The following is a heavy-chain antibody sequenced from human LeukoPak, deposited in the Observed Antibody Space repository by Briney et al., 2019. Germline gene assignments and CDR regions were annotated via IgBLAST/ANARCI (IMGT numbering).Heavy chain of an antibody. CDR2: LSGSGVGT. Sequence: GGSLRLSCAASRFTFSSYAMSWVRQAPEKGLEWVSGLSGSGVGTYYADSVKGRFTISRDNSKNTLYLQMDSLTAEDTAVYYCARLFMTTVTHYFDYWGQGTLVTVSS. CDR1: RFTFSSYA. D-gene: IGHD4-17*01. J-gene: IGHJ4*02. CDR3: ARLFMTTVTHYFDY. V-gene: IGHV3-23*01.